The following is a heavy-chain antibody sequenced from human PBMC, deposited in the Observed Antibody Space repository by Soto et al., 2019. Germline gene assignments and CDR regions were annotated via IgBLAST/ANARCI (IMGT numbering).Heavy chain of an antibody. D-gene: IGHD6-13*01. J-gene: IGHJ6*02. CDR1: GFTFSSYG. Sequence: QVQLVESGGGVVQPGRSLRLSCAASGFTFSSYGMHWVRQAPGKGLEWVAVIWYDGSNKYYADSVKGRFTISRDNSKNTLYLQMNSRSAEATAVYYCEGDEAADHYGMAVWGQGTTVTVSS. CDR2: IWYDGSNK. V-gene: IGHV3-33*01. CDR3: EGDEAADHYGMAV.